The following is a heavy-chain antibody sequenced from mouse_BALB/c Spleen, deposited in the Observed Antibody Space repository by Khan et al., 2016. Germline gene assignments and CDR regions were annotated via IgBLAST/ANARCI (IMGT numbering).Heavy chain of an antibody. J-gene: IGHJ3*01. Sequence: QVQLQQSGAELVRPGSSVKISCKASGFAFSSYWMNWVKQRPGQGLEWIGQIYPGDGDTNYNGKFKGKATLNADKSYSTAYMQLSSLSSEDSAVYFCARGTPFANWGQGTLVTVSA. D-gene: IGHD2-14*01. CDR1: GFAFSSYW. CDR3: ARGTPFAN. CDR2: IYPGDGDT. V-gene: IGHV1-80*01.